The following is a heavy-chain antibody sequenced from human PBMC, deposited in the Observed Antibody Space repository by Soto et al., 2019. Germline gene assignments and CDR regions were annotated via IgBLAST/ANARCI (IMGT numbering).Heavy chain of an antibody. CDR2: IFSNDDK. D-gene: IGHD2-2*01. J-gene: IGHJ5*02. CDR3: ALIKDCSRTDCYLASFDL. Sequence: SGPTLVNPTETLTLTCTVSGLSLTNGRLGVSWIRQPPGKALEWLAHIFSNDDKSYSTSLKSRLTISKDISRSQVVLTMTNMDPVDSATYYCALIKDCSRTDCYLASFDLWGQGTLVTVSS. V-gene: IGHV2-26*01. CDR1: GLSLTNGRLG.